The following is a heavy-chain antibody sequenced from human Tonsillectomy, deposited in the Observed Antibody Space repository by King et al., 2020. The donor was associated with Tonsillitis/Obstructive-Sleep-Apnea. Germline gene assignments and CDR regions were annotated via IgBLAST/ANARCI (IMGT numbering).Heavy chain of an antibody. V-gene: IGHV3-53*01. CDR2: IYSGGTT. D-gene: IGHD4-17*01. J-gene: IGHJ3*02. CDR3: ARDRPTDNILPGSAFDN. CDR1: GFTVSSNY. Sequence: DVQLVESGGGLIQPGGSLRLSCAASGFTVSSNYMSWVRQTPGKGLEWVSVIYSGGTTYYADSVKGRFTISRDNSKNTLYLQMNSLRAEDTAVYYCARDRPTDNILPGSAFDNWGQGTMVTVSS.